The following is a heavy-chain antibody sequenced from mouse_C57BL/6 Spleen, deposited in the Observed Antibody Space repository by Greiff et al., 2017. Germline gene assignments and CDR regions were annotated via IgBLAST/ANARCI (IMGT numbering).Heavy chain of an antibody. J-gene: IGHJ4*01. Sequence: VQLQQSGPELAKPGASVKLSCKASGYTFTRYWMHWVKQRPGQVLEWIGYINPSSGSTKYNQKFKDKATLTADKSSSTAYMQLSRLTSEDSAVDYCARGPLYDYDPYYYAMDYWGQGTSVTVSS. D-gene: IGHD1-1*01. V-gene: IGHV1-7*01. CDR3: ARGPLYDYDPYYYAMDY. CDR2: INPSSGST. CDR1: GYTFTRYW.